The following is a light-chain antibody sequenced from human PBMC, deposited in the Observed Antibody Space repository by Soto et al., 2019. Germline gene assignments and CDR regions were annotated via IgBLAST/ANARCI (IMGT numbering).Light chain of an antibody. CDR1: QSVSSD. V-gene: IGKV3-15*01. CDR3: QHYKNRPLT. CDR2: GAS. J-gene: IGKJ4*01. Sequence: LVMTQSPATLSVSPGERATLSCRASQSVSSDLAWYQHKPGQAPRLLIYGASSRATGIPVRFSGSGSGTEFTLTISSLQSEDVAVYYCQHYKNRPLTFGGGTKVDIK.